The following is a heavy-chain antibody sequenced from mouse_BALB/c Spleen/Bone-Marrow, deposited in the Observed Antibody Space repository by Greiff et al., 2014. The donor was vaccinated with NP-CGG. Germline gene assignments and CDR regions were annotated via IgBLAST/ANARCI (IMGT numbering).Heavy chain of an antibody. CDR3: ARWGDDGTFDY. CDR1: GYTFTSYW. Sequence: VQLQQSGAELAKPGASVKMSCKASGYTFTSYWMHWVKQRPGQGLEWIGYINPSTGYTEYNQKFKDKATSTADKSSSTAYMQLSSLTSEDSAVYYCARWGDDGTFDYWGQGTTLTVSS. D-gene: IGHD2-12*01. CDR2: INPSTGYT. V-gene: IGHV1-7*01. J-gene: IGHJ2*01.